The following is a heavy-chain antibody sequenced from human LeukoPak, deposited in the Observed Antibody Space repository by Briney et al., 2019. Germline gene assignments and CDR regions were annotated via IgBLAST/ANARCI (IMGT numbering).Heavy chain of an antibody. CDR1: GFTFSSYA. CDR3: AAYGSGSKTTDY. D-gene: IGHD3-10*01. CDR2: IYSGGST. V-gene: IGHV3-53*04. J-gene: IGHJ4*02. Sequence: PGGSLRLSCAASGFTFSSYAMSWVRQAPGKGLEWVSVIYSGGSTYYADSVKGRFTISRHNSKNTLYLQMNSLRAEDTAVYYCAAYGSGSKTTDYWGQGTLVTVSS.